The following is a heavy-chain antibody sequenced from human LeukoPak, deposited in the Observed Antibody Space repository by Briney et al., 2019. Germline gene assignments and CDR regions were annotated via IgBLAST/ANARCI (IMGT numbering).Heavy chain of an antibody. J-gene: IGHJ6*03. V-gene: IGHV1-18*01. CDR3: ASPPVPQAAAITPGYFYYYVDV. D-gene: IGHD6-13*01. CDR1: GYTFTSYG. Sequence: ASVKVSCKASGYTFTSYGINWVRQAPGQGLEWMGWISGYNGNTNYAQKFQGRVTITADKSSTTVYMELSSLRSEDTAVYYCASPPVPQAAAITPGYFYYYVDVWGKGTTVTVSS. CDR2: ISGYNGNT.